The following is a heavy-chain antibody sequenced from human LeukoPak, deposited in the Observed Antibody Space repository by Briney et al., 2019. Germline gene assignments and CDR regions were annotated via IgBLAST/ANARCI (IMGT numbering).Heavy chain of an antibody. D-gene: IGHD3-3*01. Sequence: GGSLRLSCAASGFTFSSYEMNWVRRAPGKGLEWVSYISSSGSTIYYADSMKGRFTISRDNAKKSLYLQMNSLRAEDTAVYYCARGDPDISFGVAGEAFDIWGQGTMVTVSS. CDR3: ARGDPDISFGVAGEAFDI. V-gene: IGHV3-48*03. CDR2: ISSSGSTI. CDR1: GFTFSSYE. J-gene: IGHJ3*02.